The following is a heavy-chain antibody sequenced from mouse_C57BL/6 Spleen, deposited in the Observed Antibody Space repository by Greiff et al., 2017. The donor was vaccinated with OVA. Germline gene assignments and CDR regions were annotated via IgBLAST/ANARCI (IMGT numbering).Heavy chain of an antibody. Sequence: QVQLKQSGPELVKPGASVKISCKASGYAFSSSWMNWVKQRPGKGLEWIGRIYPGDGDTNYNGKFKGKATLTADKSSSTAYMQLSSLTSEDSAVYFCAARGGHYYGSSYGFAYWGQGTLVTVSA. CDR3: AARGGHYYGSSYGFAY. J-gene: IGHJ3*01. D-gene: IGHD1-1*01. CDR1: GYAFSSSW. CDR2: IYPGDGDT. V-gene: IGHV1-82*01.